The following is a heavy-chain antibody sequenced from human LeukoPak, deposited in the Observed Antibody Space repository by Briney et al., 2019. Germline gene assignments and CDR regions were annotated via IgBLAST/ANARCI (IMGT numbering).Heavy chain of an antibody. V-gene: IGHV5-51*01. D-gene: IGHD2-15*01. CDR1: GYSFTSYW. Sequence: GGSLKISCKGSGYSFTSYWIGWVRQMPGKGLEWMGLIYPGDSDTRYSSSFQGHVTISADKSINTAYLQWSSLKASDTAMYYCARGRCSGGSCFPIDYWGQGTLVTVSS. CDR3: ARGRCSGGSCFPIDY. J-gene: IGHJ4*02. CDR2: IYPGDSDT.